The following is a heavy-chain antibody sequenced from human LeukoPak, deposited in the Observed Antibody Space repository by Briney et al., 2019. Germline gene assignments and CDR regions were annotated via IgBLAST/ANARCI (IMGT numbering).Heavy chain of an antibody. V-gene: IGHV3-53*01. CDR1: GFTISSNY. Sequence: GGSLRLSCAASGFTISSNYMSWVRQAPGKGLEWVSVIYSGGSTYYADSVKGRFTISRDNSKNTLYLQMNSLRAEDTAVYYCARFLGSNWFDPWDQGTLVTVSS. CDR3: ARFLGSNWFDP. D-gene: IGHD3-3*01. CDR2: IYSGGST. J-gene: IGHJ5*02.